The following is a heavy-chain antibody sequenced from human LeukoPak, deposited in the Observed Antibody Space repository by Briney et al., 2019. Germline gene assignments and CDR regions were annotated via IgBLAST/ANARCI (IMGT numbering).Heavy chain of an antibody. D-gene: IGHD2-2*01. CDR3: ARGYCSSTSCPDFDY. V-gene: IGHV4-34*01. Sequence: SETLSLTCAVYGGSFSGYYWSWIRQPPGKGLEWIGEINHSGSTNYNPSLKSRVTISVDTSKNQFSLKLSSVTAADTAVYYCARGYCSSTSCPDFDYWGQGTLVTVSS. J-gene: IGHJ4*02. CDR1: GGSFSGYY. CDR2: INHSGST.